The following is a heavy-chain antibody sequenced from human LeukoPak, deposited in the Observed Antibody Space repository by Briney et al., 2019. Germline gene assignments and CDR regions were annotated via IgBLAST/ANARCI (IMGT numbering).Heavy chain of an antibody. D-gene: IGHD3-10*02. CDR3: AELGITMIGGV. J-gene: IGHJ6*04. V-gene: IGHV3-23*01. Sequence: GGSLRLSCAASGFTFSNYAMSWVRQAPRKGLEWVSGISGSGGGTYYADSVKGRFTISRDNSKNTLYLQMNSLRAEDTAVYYCAELGITMIGGVWGKGTTVTISS. CDR2: ISGSGGGT. CDR1: GFTFSNYA.